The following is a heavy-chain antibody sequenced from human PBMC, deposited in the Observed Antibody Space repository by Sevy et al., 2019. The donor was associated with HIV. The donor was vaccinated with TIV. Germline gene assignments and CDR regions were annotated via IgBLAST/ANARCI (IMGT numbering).Heavy chain of an antibody. CDR3: ARELRAARPEYYYYMDV. V-gene: IGHV4-59*01. J-gene: IGHJ6*03. Sequence: SETLSLTCTVSGGSISSYYWSWIRQPPGKGLEWIGYIYYSGSTNYNPSLKSRVTISVDTSKNQFSLKLSSVTAADTAVYYCARELRAARPEYYYYMDVWGKGTTVTVSS. D-gene: IGHD6-6*01. CDR1: GGSISSYY. CDR2: IYYSGST.